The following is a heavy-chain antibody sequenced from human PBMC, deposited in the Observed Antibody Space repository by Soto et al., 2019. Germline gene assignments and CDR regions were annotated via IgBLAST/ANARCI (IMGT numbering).Heavy chain of an antibody. D-gene: IGHD6-13*01. CDR1: GGSMRSYY. J-gene: IGHJ6*02. Sequence: QVQLQESGPGLVKPSETLSLTCTVSGGSMRSYYWSWIRQPPGKGLEWIGYIYYSGVSNYNPPPRSRVTMSVDTSDNQFFLKPNSVTAADTAVYYCAREGTSSWSGDYGMDVWGQGTMVTVSS. CDR2: IYYSGVS. CDR3: AREGTSSWSGDYGMDV. V-gene: IGHV4-59*01.